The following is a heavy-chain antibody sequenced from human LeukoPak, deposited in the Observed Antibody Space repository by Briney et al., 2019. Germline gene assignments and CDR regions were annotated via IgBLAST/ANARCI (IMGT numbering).Heavy chain of an antibody. CDR1: GYSFTTCA. CDR3: TIGLAGDWDAFDI. V-gene: IGHV1-3*01. Sequence: GASVKVSCKTSGYSFTTCAVHWVRQAPGQRLEWMGWIHADSGNTKYSQKLQGRVAIARDTSASTIYMELTSLRIEDTAVYFCTIGLAGDWDAFDIWGLGIMVTVSS. J-gene: IGHJ3*02. CDR2: IHADSGNT. D-gene: IGHD6-19*01.